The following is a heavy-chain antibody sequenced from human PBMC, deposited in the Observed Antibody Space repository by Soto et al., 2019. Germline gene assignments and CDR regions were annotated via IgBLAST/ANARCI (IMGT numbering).Heavy chain of an antibody. V-gene: IGHV4-34*01. Sequence: SETLSLTCAVYGGSFSGYYWSWIRQPPGKGLEWIGEISHSGSTNYNPSLKSRVTISVDTSKNQFSLKLSSVTAADTAVYYCARSGYHTFDYWGQGTLVTVSS. D-gene: IGHD3-22*01. J-gene: IGHJ4*02. CDR3: ARSGYHTFDY. CDR1: GGSFSGYY. CDR2: ISHSGST.